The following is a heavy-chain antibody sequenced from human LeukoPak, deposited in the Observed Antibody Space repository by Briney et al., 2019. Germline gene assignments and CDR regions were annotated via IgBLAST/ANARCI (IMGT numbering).Heavy chain of an antibody. V-gene: IGHV1-69*04. J-gene: IGHJ4*02. CDR1: GGTFSSYA. CDR2: IIPILGIA. Sequence: SVKVSCKASGGTFSSYAISWVRQAPGQGLEWMGRIIPILGIANYAQKFQGRVTITADKSTSTAYMELSSLRSEDTAVYYCARDPYYYDSSGYYPFDYWGQGTLVTVSS. CDR3: ARDPYYYDSSGYYPFDY. D-gene: IGHD3-22*01.